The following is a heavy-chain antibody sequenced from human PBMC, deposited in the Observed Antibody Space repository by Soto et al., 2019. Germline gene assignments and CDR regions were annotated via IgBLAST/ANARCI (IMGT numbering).Heavy chain of an antibody. CDR1: GYTSTNYR. J-gene: IGHJ4*02. D-gene: IGHD3-9*01. Sequence: LGASLKISCHGSGYTSTNYRINWVRQLPGKGIEWMGRIDPGYSYTNCSPSFQRHVNVSTDKSISTAYLHGSSPKAADTAMYYCARQAKSAILTGYFAFGNGGQGHLVTIYS. CDR2: IDPGYSYT. CDR3: ARQAKSAILTGYFAFGN. V-gene: IGHV5-10-1*01.